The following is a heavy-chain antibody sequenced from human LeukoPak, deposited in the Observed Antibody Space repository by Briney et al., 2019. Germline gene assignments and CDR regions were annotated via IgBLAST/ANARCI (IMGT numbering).Heavy chain of an antibody. D-gene: IGHD6-25*01. CDR1: GYTFTGYY. CDR3: ASEESIAAGLDDTEYFQH. CDR2: INPNSGGT. V-gene: IGHV1-2*02. J-gene: IGHJ1*01. Sequence: ASVKVSCKASGYTFTGYYMHWVRQAPGQGLEWMGWINPNSGGTNYAQKFQGRVTMTRDTSISTACMELSRVRSDDTAVYYRASEESIAAGLDDTEYFQHWGQGTLVTVSS.